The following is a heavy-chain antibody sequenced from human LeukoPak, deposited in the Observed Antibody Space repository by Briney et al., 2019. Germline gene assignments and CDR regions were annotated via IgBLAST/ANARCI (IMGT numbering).Heavy chain of an antibody. J-gene: IGHJ4*02. CDR1: GGSFSGYY. Sequence: SETLSLTCAVYGGSFSGYYWGWIRQPPGKGLEWIGEINHSGSTNYNPSLKSRVTISVDKSKNQFSLKLSSVTAADTAVYYCARHSRLNYYDSSGSLDYWGQGTLVTVSS. V-gene: IGHV4-34*01. CDR2: INHSGST. D-gene: IGHD3-22*01. CDR3: ARHSRLNYYDSSGSLDY.